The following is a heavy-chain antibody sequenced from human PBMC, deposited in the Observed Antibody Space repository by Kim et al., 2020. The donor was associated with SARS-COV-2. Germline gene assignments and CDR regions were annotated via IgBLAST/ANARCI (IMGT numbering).Heavy chain of an antibody. V-gene: IGHV4-31*03. CDR1: GGSISSGGYY. J-gene: IGHJ6*02. Sequence: SETLSLTCTVSGGSISSGGYYWSWIRQHPGKGLEWIGYIYYSGSTYYNPSLKSRVTISVDTSKNQFSLKLSSVTAADTAVYYCARGRGAPFYGMDVWGQGTTVTVSS. CDR3: ARGRGAPFYGMDV. CDR2: IYYSGST. D-gene: IGHD3-10*01.